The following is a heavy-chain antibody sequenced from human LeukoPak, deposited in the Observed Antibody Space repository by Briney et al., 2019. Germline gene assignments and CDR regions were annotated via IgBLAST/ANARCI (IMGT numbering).Heavy chain of an antibody. D-gene: IGHD3-22*01. CDR2: ISYDGSNK. CDR1: GFTFSSYA. J-gene: IGHJ4*02. CDR3: ARDGEYYDSSGYFDY. Sequence: GGSLRLSCAASGFTFSSYAMHWVRQAPGKGLEWVAVISYDGSNKYYADSVKGRFTISRDNSKNTLYLQMNSLRAEDTAVYFCARDGEYYDSSGYFDYWGQGTLVTVSS. V-gene: IGHV3-30-3*01.